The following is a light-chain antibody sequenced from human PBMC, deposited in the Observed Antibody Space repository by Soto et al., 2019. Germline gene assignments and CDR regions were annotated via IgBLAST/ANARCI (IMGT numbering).Light chain of an antibody. J-gene: IGLJ2*01. CDR2: ELT. CDR1: SSDVGDYNL. CDR3: SSYAGSKGV. V-gene: IGLV2-8*01. Sequence: QSALTQPPSASGSPGQSVTISCTGSSSDVGDYNLVSWYQQHPGKAPKLIIYELTKRPSGVPDRFSGSKSGNTASLTVSGLQAEDEADYYCSSYAGSKGVFGGGTKVTVL.